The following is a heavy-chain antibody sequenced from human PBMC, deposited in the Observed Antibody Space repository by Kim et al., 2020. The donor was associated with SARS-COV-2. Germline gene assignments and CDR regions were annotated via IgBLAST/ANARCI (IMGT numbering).Heavy chain of an antibody. CDR1: XXXXXSYY. CDR3: ASRTGEMATFYY. D-gene: IGHD5-12*01. J-gene: IGHJ4*02. CDR2: SHYTGSP. V-gene: IGHV4-59*01. Sequence: SEXLSLTCTXSXXXXXSYYWSWXRQSPGKTLEWIGYSHYTGSPNYNPSLQSRVTILVDTSNNQFSLKLSSVTAADTAVYYCASRTGEMATFYYWGQGILVTVSS.